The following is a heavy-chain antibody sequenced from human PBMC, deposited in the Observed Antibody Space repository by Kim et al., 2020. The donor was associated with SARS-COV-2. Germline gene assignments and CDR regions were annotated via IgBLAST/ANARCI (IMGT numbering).Heavy chain of an antibody. CDR1: GGSISSGGYS. J-gene: IGHJ5*02. D-gene: IGHD1-26*01. CDR2: IYYSGST. V-gene: IGHV4-30-2*01. Sequence: SETLSLTCAVSGGSISSGGYSWSWIRQPPGKGLEWIGYIYYSGSTYYNPSLKSRVTISVDRSKNQFSLKLSSVTAAATAVYYCARVVDGGWFDPWGQGTLVTVSS. CDR3: ARVVDGGWFDP.